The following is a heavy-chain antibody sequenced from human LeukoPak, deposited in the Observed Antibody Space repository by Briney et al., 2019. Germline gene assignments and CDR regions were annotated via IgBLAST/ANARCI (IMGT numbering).Heavy chain of an antibody. CDR3: AWGCSGGSCYDYYFDY. Sequence: SVKVSCKASGGTFSSYAISWVRQAPGQGLEWMGGIIPIFGTANYAQKFQGRVTITTDESTSTAYMELSSLRSEDTAVYYCAWGCSGGSCYDYYFDYWGQGTLVTVSS. CDR1: GGTFSSYA. D-gene: IGHD2-15*01. J-gene: IGHJ4*02. CDR2: IIPIFGTA. V-gene: IGHV1-69*05.